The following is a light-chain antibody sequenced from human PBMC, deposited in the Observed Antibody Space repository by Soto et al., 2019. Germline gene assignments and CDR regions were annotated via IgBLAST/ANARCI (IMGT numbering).Light chain of an antibody. Sequence: EIVLTQSPGTLSLSQRERATLSCRASQSVSNNYLAWYQQKPGQAPRLLIYATSTRATGIPARFSGSGSGTEFTLTISSLQSEDFAVYYCQQYNNWPISFGPGTKVDIK. CDR3: QQYNNWPIS. V-gene: IGKV3-15*01. CDR1: QSVSNN. CDR2: ATS. J-gene: IGKJ3*01.